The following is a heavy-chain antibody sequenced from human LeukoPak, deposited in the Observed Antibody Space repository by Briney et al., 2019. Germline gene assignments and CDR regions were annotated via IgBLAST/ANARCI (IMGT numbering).Heavy chain of an antibody. J-gene: IGHJ5*02. CDR1: GGSLSNYA. D-gene: IGHD2-2*01. Sequence: GASVKVSCKTSGGSLSNYAFDWVRQTPGQGLEWMGGIIPVLSTTNYAQKLQGRVTITTDESTNTAYMEMSSLTSEDTAVYFCANSSTTLNVFGPWGQGTLVTVSS. CDR3: ANSSTTLNVFGP. CDR2: IIPVLSTT. V-gene: IGHV1-69*05.